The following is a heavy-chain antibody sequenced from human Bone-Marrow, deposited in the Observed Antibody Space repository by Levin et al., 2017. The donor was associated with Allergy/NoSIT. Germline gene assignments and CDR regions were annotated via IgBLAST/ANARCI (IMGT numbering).Heavy chain of an antibody. CDR1: GFTFSSYA. J-gene: IGHJ4*02. CDR3: AKVVNDDYENNGYQWDYFDY. D-gene: IGHD3-22*01. CDR2: ISGNGVIP. Sequence: GESLKISCAASGFTFSSYAMGWVRQAPGKGLEWVSGISGNGVIPYYADSVKGRFTISRDNSRDTLYLQMNSLRAEDTAVYYCAKVVNDDYENNGYQWDYFDYWGQGTLVTVSS. V-gene: IGHV3-23*01.